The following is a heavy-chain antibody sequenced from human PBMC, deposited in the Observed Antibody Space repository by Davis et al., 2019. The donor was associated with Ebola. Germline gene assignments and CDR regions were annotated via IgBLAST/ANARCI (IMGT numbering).Heavy chain of an antibody. J-gene: IGHJ2*01. V-gene: IGHV3-23*01. D-gene: IGHD4-17*01. Sequence: GGSLRLSCTASGFTFSSYAMSWVRQAPGKGLEWVSAMTASGTSTYYADSVKGRFTIYRDNSKNTLYLQMNNLRAEDTAVYYCARHVYGEFWFFDLWGRGTRVTVSS. CDR1: GFTFSSYA. CDR3: ARHVYGEFWFFDL. CDR2: MTASGTST.